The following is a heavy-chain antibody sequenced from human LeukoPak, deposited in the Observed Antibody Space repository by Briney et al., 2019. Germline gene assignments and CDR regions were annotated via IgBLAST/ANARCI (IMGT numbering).Heavy chain of an antibody. CDR1: GYTFTGYY. CDR3: ARGNPTRGWLQIYYFDY. D-gene: IGHD5-24*01. Sequence: ASVKVSCKASGYTFTGYYMHWVRQAPGQGLEWMGWINPNSGGTNYAQKSQGRVTMTRDTSISTAYMELSRLRSDDTAVYYCARGNPTRGWLQIYYFDYWGQGTLVTVSS. CDR2: INPNSGGT. J-gene: IGHJ4*02. V-gene: IGHV1-2*02.